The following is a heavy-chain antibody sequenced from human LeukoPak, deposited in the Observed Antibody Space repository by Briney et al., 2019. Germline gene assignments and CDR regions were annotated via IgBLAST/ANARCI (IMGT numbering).Heavy chain of an antibody. J-gene: IGHJ4*02. Sequence: GGSLRLSCAASGFSFSSDWMAWVRQAPGKGLEWVGNIKQDGSEKYYLDSVRGRFTISRDHAKNSLYLQMNTLRAEDTAVYYCATISSVTFEYWGQGTLVTVSS. CDR1: GFSFSSDW. CDR2: IKQDGSEK. V-gene: IGHV3-7*02. CDR3: ATISSVTFEY. D-gene: IGHD4-17*01.